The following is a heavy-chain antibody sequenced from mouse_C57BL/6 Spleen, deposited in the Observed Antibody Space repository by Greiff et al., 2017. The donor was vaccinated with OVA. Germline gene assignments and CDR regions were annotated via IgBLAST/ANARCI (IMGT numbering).Heavy chain of an antibody. J-gene: IGHJ2*01. D-gene: IGHD1-1*01. Sequence: VQLQQPGAELVKPGASVKLSCKASGYTFTSYWMHWVKQRPGQGLEWIGMIHPNSGSTNYNEKFKSKATLTVDKSSSTAYMQLSSLTSEDSAVYYCARSPHYYGSSYGNFDYWGQGTTLTVSS. CDR1: GYTFTSYW. CDR2: IHPNSGST. V-gene: IGHV1-64*01. CDR3: ARSPHYYGSSYGNFDY.